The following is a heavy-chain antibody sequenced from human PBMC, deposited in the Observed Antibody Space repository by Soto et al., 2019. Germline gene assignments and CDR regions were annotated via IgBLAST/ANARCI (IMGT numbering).Heavy chain of an antibody. CDR3: ARYRSSGLDY. D-gene: IGHD6-19*01. CDR2: IYPDGCT. J-gene: IGHJ4*02. V-gene: IGHV4-4*08. CDR1: YGSIGSYY. Sequence: QVQLQESGPGLVKPSETLSLTCTVSYGSIGSYYWSWVRQPPGKGVEWIGYIYPDGCTNSTPSLKSRVTISVDTSKNQFFLILTSVTAADTAVYYCARYRSSGLDYWGQGILVTVSS.